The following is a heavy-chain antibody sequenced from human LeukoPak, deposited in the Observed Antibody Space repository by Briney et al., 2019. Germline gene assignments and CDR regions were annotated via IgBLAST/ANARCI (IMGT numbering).Heavy chain of an antibody. J-gene: IGHJ4*02. CDR3: ARGPEVPSATYYFDS. CDR2: ISASGGST. D-gene: IGHD2-2*01. CDR1: GFTFNTYA. Sequence: GRSLRLSCAASGFTFNTYAMTWVRQAPGKGLEWVSGISASGGSTYYADSVKGRFTISRDNSRNTLCLRMLTLRAEDTAIYYCARGPEVPSATYYFDSWGQGALVTVSS. V-gene: IGHV3-23*01.